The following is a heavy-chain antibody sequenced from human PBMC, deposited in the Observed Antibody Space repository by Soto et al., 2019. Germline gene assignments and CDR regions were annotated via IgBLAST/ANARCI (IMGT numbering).Heavy chain of an antibody. V-gene: IGHV1-2*02. J-gene: IGHJ3*02. D-gene: IGHD5-18*01. CDR1: GYTFTGYY. CDR3: ARGPQLWLRAFDI. CDR2: INPNSGGT. Sequence: ASVRVPCKASGYTFTGYYMHWVRQAPGQGLEWMGWINPNSGGTNYAQKFQGRVTMTRDTSISTAYMELSRLRSDDTAVYYCARGPQLWLRAFDIWGRGTMVTVSS.